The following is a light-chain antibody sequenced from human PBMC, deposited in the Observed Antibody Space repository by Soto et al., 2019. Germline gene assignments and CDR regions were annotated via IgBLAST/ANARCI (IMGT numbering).Light chain of an antibody. CDR1: SSDVGSYNR. CDR3: SSYTSSSTIV. V-gene: IGLV2-18*02. Sequence: QSVLTQPPSVSGSPGPSVTISCTGTSSDVGSYNRVSWYQQPPGTAPQLMIYEVSNRPSGVPDRFSGSKSGNTASLTNSGLQAEDEAYYYCSSYTSSSTIVFGTGTKLTVL. CDR2: EVS. J-gene: IGLJ1*01.